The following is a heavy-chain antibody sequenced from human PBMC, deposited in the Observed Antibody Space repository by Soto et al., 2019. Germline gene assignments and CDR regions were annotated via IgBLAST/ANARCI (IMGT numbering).Heavy chain of an antibody. V-gene: IGHV6-1*01. CDR2: TYYRSKWYN. D-gene: IGHD6-6*01. J-gene: IGHJ6*02. CDR1: GDSVSSNSAA. Sequence: PSQTLSLTCAISGDSVSSNSAAWNWIRQSPSRGLEWLGRTYYRSKWYNDYAVSVKSRITINPDTSKNQFSLQLNSVTPEDTAVYYRAREREQLPSTYPHFVDVWGQGTTVTVSS. CDR3: AREREQLPSTYPHFVDV.